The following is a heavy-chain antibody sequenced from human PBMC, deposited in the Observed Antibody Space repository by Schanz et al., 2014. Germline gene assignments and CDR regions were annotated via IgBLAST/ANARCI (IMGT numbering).Heavy chain of an antibody. J-gene: IGHJ4*02. Sequence: QVQLVESGGGVVQPGRSVRLSCAASGFTFSRYAMHWVRQAPGKGLEWVGVISNDGSDEHYADSVKGRFTISRDNSRNALYLQMSSRSAEDAVVYYCARESPFGGYGLSHWGQGTLVTVSS. D-gene: IGHD2-21*01. CDR2: ISNDGSDE. CDR3: ARESPFGGYGLSH. V-gene: IGHV3-30*04. CDR1: GFTFSRYA.